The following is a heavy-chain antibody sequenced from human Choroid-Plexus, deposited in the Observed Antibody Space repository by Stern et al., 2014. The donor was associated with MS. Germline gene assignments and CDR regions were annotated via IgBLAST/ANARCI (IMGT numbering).Heavy chain of an antibody. Sequence: VQLVESGGGVVQPGRPLRLSCVASGFTFGSCAMHWVRQAPGTGLEGVEGVSYDGSNKYYADSVKGRFTISRDNSQNTLYMQMSSLRPEDTAVYYCAKDRQYLTYFFDHWGQGSLVTVSS. CDR3: AKDRQYLTYFFDH. CDR1: GFTFGSCA. CDR2: VSYDGSNK. V-gene: IGHV3-30*18. J-gene: IGHJ5*02. D-gene: IGHD2/OR15-2a*01.